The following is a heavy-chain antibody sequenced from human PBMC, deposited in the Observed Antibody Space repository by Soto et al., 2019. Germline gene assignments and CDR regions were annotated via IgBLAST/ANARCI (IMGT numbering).Heavy chain of an antibody. CDR1: GFIFKMYW. V-gene: IGHV3-74*01. CDR2: IYNDGTYS. D-gene: IGHD3-10*01. CDR3: TRGPRPISIGTGAY. Sequence: EVQLVESGGGLVPPGGSVRLSCAASGFIFKMYWMDWVRQSPGKGLVWISRIYNDGTYSDYADSVRGRFTISRDNVNDTLYLQMNNLRAEDSGLYYCTRGPRPISIGTGAYWGQGTQVTVSS. J-gene: IGHJ4*02.